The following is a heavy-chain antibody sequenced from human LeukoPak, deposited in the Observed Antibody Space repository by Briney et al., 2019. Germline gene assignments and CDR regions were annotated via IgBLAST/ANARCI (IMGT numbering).Heavy chain of an antibody. V-gene: IGHV3-23*01. D-gene: IGHD3-3*01. CDR3: ANTETTLDFTYFDY. Sequence: GGSLRLSCAASGFTFSSYAMSWVRQAPGKGLEWVSAISGSGGSTYYADSVKGRFTISRDNSKNTLYLQMNGLRAEDTAVYYCANTETTLDFTYFDYWGQGTLVTVSS. J-gene: IGHJ4*02. CDR1: GFTFSSYA. CDR2: ISGSGGST.